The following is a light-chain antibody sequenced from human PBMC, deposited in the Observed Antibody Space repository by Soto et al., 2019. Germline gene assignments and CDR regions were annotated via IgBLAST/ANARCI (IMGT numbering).Light chain of an antibody. V-gene: IGLV1-40*01. J-gene: IGLJ7*01. Sequence: QSVLTQPPSVSGAPGQRVTISCTGSSSNIGAGYDVHWYQQLPGTAPKLLIYGNSNRPSGVPDRFSGSKSGTSASLAITGLQAEDEAHYYCQSYDTGLRTVFGGGTQLTVL. CDR2: GNS. CDR3: QSYDTGLRTV. CDR1: SSNIGAGYD.